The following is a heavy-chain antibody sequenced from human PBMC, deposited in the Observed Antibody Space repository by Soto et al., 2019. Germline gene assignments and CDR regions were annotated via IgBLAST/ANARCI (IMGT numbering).Heavy chain of an antibody. CDR2: INGGNGDT. CDR1: GYTFTGYY. J-gene: IGHJ1*01. V-gene: IGHV1-3*01. Sequence: ASVKVSCKASGYTFTGYYMHWVRQAPGQSLEWMGWINGGNGDTRYSQNFQGRATMTRDTSASTAYLELSSLRSEDSAVYYCATTCDSSTYYSPACAEYFHHWGRGTLVTVS. CDR3: ATTCDSSTYYSPACAEYFHH. D-gene: IGHD3-22*01.